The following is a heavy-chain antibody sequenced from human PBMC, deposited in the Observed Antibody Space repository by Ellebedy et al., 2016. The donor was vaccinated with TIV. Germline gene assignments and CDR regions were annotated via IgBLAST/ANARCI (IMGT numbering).Heavy chain of an antibody. D-gene: IGHD3-22*01. CDR1: GFTFSNYA. V-gene: IGHV3-23*01. CDR3: ARDLYENYDNTPSDGFDI. CDR2: ITGGGGST. J-gene: IGHJ3*02. Sequence: GESLKISXAASGFTFSNYAMSWVRQAPGKGLEWVSVITGGGGSTDYADSVKGRFTISRDNAKNSLYLQMNSLRAEDTAVYYCARDLYENYDNTPSDGFDIWGQGTRVTVSS.